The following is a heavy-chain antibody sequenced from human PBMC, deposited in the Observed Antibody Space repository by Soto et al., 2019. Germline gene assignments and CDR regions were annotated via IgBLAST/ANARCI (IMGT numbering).Heavy chain of an antibody. J-gene: IGHJ4*02. CDR2: ISSTTNYI. CDR3: ARESEDLTSNFDY. Sequence: GGSLRLSCAASGFTFTRYSMNWVRQAPGKGLEWVSSISSTTNYIYYGDSMKGRFTISRDNAKNSLYLEMNSLRAEDTDVYYCARESEDLTSNFDYWGQGTLVTVSS. V-gene: IGHV3-21*06. CDR1: GFTFTRYS.